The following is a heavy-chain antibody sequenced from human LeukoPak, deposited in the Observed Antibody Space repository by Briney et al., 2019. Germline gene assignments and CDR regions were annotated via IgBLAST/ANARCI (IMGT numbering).Heavy chain of an antibody. CDR2: INTYNGNT. Sequence: ASVKVSCKASGYTFTNYGISLVRQAPGQGLGWMGWINTYNGNTNYAQKFKGRVTMTTDTSTSTAYMELRSLRSDDTAVYYCARNSPRDVAGHQFLPGVLSLLSQCDNCFDPWGQGTLVSVSS. D-gene: IGHD7-27*01. CDR1: GYTFTNYG. CDR3: ARNSPRDVAGHQFLPGVLSLLSQCDNCFDP. J-gene: IGHJ5*02. V-gene: IGHV1-18*04.